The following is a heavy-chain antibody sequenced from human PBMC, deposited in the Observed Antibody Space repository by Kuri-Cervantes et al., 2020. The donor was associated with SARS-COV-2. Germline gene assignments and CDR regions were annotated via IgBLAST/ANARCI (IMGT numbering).Heavy chain of an antibody. V-gene: IGHV1-46*01. CDR2: INPSGGST. J-gene: IGHJ4*02. Sequence: ASVKVSCKASGYTFTSYYMHWVRQAPGQGLEWMGRINPSGGSTSYAQKFQGRVTMTRDTSTSTVYMELSSLRSEDTAVYYCASDPGLLNKGGDYWGQGTLVTVSS. D-gene: IGHD6-19*01. CDR3: ASDPGLLNKGGDY. CDR1: GYTFTSYY.